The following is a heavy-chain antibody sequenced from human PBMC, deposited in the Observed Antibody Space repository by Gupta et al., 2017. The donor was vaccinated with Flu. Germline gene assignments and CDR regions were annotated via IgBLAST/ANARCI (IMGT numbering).Heavy chain of an antibody. J-gene: IGHJ5*02. D-gene: IGHD4-17*01. CDR3: TTIRHYGDYVNWFDP. CDR1: GFTFSNAW. Sequence: EVQLVESGGGLVKPGGSLRLSCAASGFTFSNAWMSWVRQAPGKGLEWVGRIKSKTDGGTTDYAAPVKGRFTISRDDSKNTLYLQMNSLKTEDTAVYYCTTIRHYGDYVNWFDPWGQGTLVTVSS. CDR2: IKSKTDGGTT. V-gene: IGHV3-15*01.